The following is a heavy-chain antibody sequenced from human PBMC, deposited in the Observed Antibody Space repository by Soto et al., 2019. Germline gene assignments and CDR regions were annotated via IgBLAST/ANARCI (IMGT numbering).Heavy chain of an antibody. CDR3: ARDGGYSSSGGMDV. CDR1: GFTFSSYA. CDR2: ISYDGSNK. V-gene: IGHV3-30-3*01. J-gene: IGHJ6*02. Sequence: QVQLVESGGGVVQPGRSLRLSCAASGFTFSSYAMHWVRQAPGKGLEWVAVISYDGSNKYYADSVKGRFTISRDNSKNTQYLQMNSLRAEDTAVYYCARDGGYSSSGGMDVWGQGTTVTVSS. D-gene: IGHD6-6*01.